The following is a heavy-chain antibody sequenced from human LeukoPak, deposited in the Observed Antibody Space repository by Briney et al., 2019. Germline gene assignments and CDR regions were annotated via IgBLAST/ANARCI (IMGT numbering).Heavy chain of an antibody. CDR1: GFTFSSYG. V-gene: IGHV3-30*02. J-gene: IGHJ4*02. CDR2: IRYDGSNK. CDR3: ARDGGSYSYYFDY. Sequence: GGSLRLSCAASGFTFSSYGMHWVRQAPGKGLEWVAFIRYDGSNKYYADSVKGRFTISRDNSKNTLYLQMNSLRAEDTAVYYCARDGGSYSYYFDYWGQGTLVTVSS. D-gene: IGHD1-26*01.